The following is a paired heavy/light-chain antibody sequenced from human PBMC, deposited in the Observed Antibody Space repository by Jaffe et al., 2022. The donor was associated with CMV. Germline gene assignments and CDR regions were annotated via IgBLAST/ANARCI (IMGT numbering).Heavy chain of an antibody. Sequence: QLQLVQSGAEVMRPGSSGKVSCQTSGGPFGNYGINWVRQAPGQGLEWMGAIIPLFGKPMYAQKFQGRVTITADQSTKTAYMELSNLTSDDTALYYCARNKRVANIKGALDYWGQGTLIAVSS. CDR1: GGPFGNYG. D-gene: IGHD5-12*01. CDR3: ARNKRVANIKGALDY. V-gene: IGHV1-69*01. CDR2: IIPLFGKP. J-gene: IGHJ4*02.
Light chain of an antibody. CDR1: NSNIASNS. CDR3: ASWDDSLSVWA. V-gene: IGLV1-44*01. J-gene: IGLJ3*02. Sequence: QSVLAQHPSASGTPGQTVTISCSGGNSNIASNSVSWYQHLPGTAPRLLISNNNQRPSGVPDRFSGSKSGTSASLAITGLQSEDEADYYCASWDDSLSVWAFGGGTKLTVL. CDR2: NNN.